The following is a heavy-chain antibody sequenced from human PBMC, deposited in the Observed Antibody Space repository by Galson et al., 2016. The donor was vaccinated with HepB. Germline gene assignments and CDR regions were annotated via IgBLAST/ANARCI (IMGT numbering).Heavy chain of an antibody. CDR1: GFAFSSHW. CDR3: VRDHSVVPTTAYNWFDP. D-gene: IGHD4-23*01. CDR2: INSDGTIP. J-gene: IGHJ5*02. V-gene: IGHV3-74*01. Sequence: SLRLSCAASGFAFSSHWMHWVRQDLGKGLVWVSRINSDGTIPNYADSVKGRFTISRDNVKNTLYLQMNSLRAEDTAVYFCVRDHSVVPTTAYNWFDPWGRGTLVTVSS.